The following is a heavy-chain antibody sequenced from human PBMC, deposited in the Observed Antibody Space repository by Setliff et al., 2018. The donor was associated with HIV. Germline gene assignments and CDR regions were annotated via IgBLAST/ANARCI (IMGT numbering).Heavy chain of an antibody. CDR3: ARDLSIAAVGTDVGGYFDY. D-gene: IGHD6-13*01. J-gene: IGHJ4*02. Sequence: PGESLKISCAASGFTFSDYYMSWIRQAPGKGLEWVSYISSSGSTIYYADSVKGRFTISRDNAKKSLYLQMNSLRAEDTAVYYCARDLSIAAVGTDVGGYFDYWGQGTLVTVSS. CDR2: ISSSGSTI. CDR1: GFTFSDYY. V-gene: IGHV3-11*04.